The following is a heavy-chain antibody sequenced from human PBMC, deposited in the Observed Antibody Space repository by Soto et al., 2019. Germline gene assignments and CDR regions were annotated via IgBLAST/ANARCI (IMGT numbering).Heavy chain of an antibody. CDR3: ESLFDSTYSHRPFDF. J-gene: IGHJ4*02. Sequence: VGSLRLSCEASGFAFTSYWMHWVRQAPGKGLVWVAGVKSDGTTATYAASVRGRFTISRDNAKNTLYLQMKSLSAEDTAVYYCESLFDSTYSHRPFDFWGQGTKVTV. CDR2: VKSDGTTA. V-gene: IGHV3-74*01. CDR1: GFAFTSYW. D-gene: IGHD2-15*01.